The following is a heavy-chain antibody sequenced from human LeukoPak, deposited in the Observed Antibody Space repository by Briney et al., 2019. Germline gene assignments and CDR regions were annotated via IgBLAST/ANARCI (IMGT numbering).Heavy chain of an antibody. D-gene: IGHD3-22*01. CDR2: IKSDGST. Sequence: PGGSLRLSCAASGFTFSSYWMHWVRQAPGKGLVWVSRIKSDGSTRYADSVKGRFTISRDNAKNTVSLQMTSLRAEDTGVYYCARAPSKIGGYYPEYFRHWGQGTLVIVSS. CDR3: ARAPSKIGGYYPEYFRH. V-gene: IGHV3-74*01. CDR1: GFTFSSYW. J-gene: IGHJ1*01.